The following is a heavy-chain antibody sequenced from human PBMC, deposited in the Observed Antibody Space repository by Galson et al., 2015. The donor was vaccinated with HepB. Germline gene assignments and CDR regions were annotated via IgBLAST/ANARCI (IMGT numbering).Heavy chain of an antibody. V-gene: IGHV3-20*01. D-gene: IGHD4-17*01. CDR3: ARWGDYGDSWEFDY. CDR1: GFTFDDYG. Sequence: SLRLSCAASGFTFDDYGMSWVRQAPGKGLEWVSGINWNGGSTGYADSVKGRFTISRDNAKNSLYLQMNSLRAEDTALYHCARWGDYGDSWEFDYWGQGTLVTVSS. J-gene: IGHJ4*02. CDR2: INWNGGST.